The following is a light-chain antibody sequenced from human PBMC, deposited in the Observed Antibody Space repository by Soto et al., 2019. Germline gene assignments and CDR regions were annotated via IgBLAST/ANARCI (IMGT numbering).Light chain of an antibody. CDR1: GSDVGGYNF. CDR2: EVS. CDR3: SSYTTRSTVV. J-gene: IGLJ1*01. V-gene: IGLV2-14*03. Sequence: QSVLTQPASVFGSPGQSITFSCTGTGSDVGGYNFVSWYQQHPGKAPKLMIYEVSSRPSGVSNRFSGSKSGNTASLTISGLQPEVEADYYCSSYTTRSTVVFGTGTKVPVL.